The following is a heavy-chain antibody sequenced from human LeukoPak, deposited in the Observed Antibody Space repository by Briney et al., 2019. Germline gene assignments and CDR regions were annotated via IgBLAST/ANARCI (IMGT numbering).Heavy chain of an antibody. CDR2: ITSSGSKT. J-gene: IGHJ3*01. Sequence: GGSLSLSCAASGFAFSSYEVNWVRQAPGRGQEWISYITSSGSKTSYADSVKGRFSISRDNAKNPLYLQMNSLRAEDTAVYYCVREGPVPGSSFGFDVWGLGAMVTVSS. CDR3: VREGPVPGSSFGFDV. D-gene: IGHD6-19*01. V-gene: IGHV3-48*03. CDR1: GFAFSSYE.